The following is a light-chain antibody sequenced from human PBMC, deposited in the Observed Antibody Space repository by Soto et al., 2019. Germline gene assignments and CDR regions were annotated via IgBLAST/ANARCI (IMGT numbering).Light chain of an antibody. Sequence: IVLTQSPATLSLSPGERATLSCRASQGVSSYLAWYQQKPGQAPRLLIYDASNRATGIPARFSGSGPGTDFTLTISSLEPEDFAVYYCQQRSNWQVTFGGGTKVDI. J-gene: IGKJ4*01. CDR1: QGVSSY. CDR3: QQRSNWQVT. CDR2: DAS. V-gene: IGKV3D-11*01.